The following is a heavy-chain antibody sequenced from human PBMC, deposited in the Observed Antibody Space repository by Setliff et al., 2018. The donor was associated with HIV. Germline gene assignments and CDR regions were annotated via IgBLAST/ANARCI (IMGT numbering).Heavy chain of an antibody. V-gene: IGHV4-4*07. Sequence: ETLSLTCSVSGGSISDSHWSWIRQPAGKGLEWLGRFYTNGNTYYNPSLRSRVTVSVDASKNRFTLKMTYMTAADTAIYYCANDRYTGSYYPDFWGRGIPVTV. CDR1: GGSISDSH. D-gene: IGHD1-26*01. J-gene: IGHJ4*01. CDR2: FYTNGNT. CDR3: ANDRYTGSYYPDF.